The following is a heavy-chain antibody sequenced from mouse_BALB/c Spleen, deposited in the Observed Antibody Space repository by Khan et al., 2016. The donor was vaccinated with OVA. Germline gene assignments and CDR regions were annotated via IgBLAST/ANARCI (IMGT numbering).Heavy chain of an antibody. CDR3: AKGGYYDNSLFDY. Sequence: QIQLVQSGPELVKPGASVKISCKASGFTFTDYYIHWVKQKPGQGLEWIGWIYPGSGNTKYNEKFKGMATLTVDTSFSTAYMQLSSLTSEDTAVYFCAKGGYYDNSLFDYWGQGTTLTVSS. D-gene: IGHD1-1*01. CDR1: GFTFTDYY. V-gene: IGHV1-84*02. J-gene: IGHJ2*01. CDR2: IYPGSGNT.